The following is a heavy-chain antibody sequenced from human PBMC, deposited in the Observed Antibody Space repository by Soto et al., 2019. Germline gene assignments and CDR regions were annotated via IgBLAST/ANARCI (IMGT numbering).Heavy chain of an antibody. V-gene: IGHV3-23*01. Sequence: PGGSLRLSCAASGFTFSSYAMSWVRQAPGKGLEWVSVISGSGGRINYADSVKGRFTISRDNSKNTLYLQMNSLGGEDTAVYYCAKPNLYCSSTSCYDYWGQGTLVTVSS. CDR3: AKPNLYCSSTSCYDY. CDR1: GFTFSSYA. D-gene: IGHD2-2*01. J-gene: IGHJ4*02. CDR2: ISGSGGRI.